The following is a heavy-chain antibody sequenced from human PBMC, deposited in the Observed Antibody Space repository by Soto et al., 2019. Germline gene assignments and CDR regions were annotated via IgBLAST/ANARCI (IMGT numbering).Heavy chain of an antibody. CDR2: IDWDDDK. CDR1: GLSLSTSGMC. Sequence: SGPTLVNPTQTLTLTCTFSGLSLSTSGMCVTWIRQPPGKALEWLALIDWDDDKYYSTSLKTRLTISKDTSKNQVVLTMTNMDPVDTATYYCARYNWNDGNFDYWGQGTLVTVSS. D-gene: IGHD1-1*01. V-gene: IGHV2-70*01. J-gene: IGHJ4*02. CDR3: ARYNWNDGNFDY.